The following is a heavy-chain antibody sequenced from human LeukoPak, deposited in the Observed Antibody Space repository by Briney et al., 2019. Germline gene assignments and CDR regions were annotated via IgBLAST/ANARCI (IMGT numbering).Heavy chain of an antibody. D-gene: IGHD1-26*01. CDR2: ISSSGSSM. Sequence: GGSLRLSCAASGFTFSDYYMSWIRQAPGKGLEGVSYISSSGSSMKYADSVKGRFTISRDNAKNSLYLQMNSLRAEDMALYYCARVMRSGSPFDYWGQGTLVTVSS. V-gene: IGHV3-11*01. J-gene: IGHJ4*02. CDR3: ARVMRSGSPFDY. CDR1: GFTFSDYY.